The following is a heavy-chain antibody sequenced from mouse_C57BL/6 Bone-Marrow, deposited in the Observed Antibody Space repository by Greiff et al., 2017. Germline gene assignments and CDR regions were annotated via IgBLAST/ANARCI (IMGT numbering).Heavy chain of an antibody. J-gene: IGHJ3*01. D-gene: IGHD2-12*01. CDR2: IDPENGDT. CDR1: GFNIKDDY. CDR3: TTWGCDDGAWFAY. Sequence: VQLQQSGAELVRPGASVKLSCTASGFNIKDDYMHWVKQRPEQGLEWIGWIDPENGDTEYATKFQGKATRTADTSSNTAYLQLSSLTSEDTAVYYCTTWGCDDGAWFAYWGQGTLVTVSA. V-gene: IGHV14-4*01.